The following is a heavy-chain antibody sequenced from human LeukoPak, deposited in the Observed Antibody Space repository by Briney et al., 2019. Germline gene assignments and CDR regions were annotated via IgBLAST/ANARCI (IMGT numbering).Heavy chain of an antibody. J-gene: IGHJ4*02. Sequence: PGGSLRLSCAASGFTFSSYGMHWVRQAPGKGLEWVAFIRYDGSNKYYADSVKGRFTISRDNSKNTLYLQMNSLRAEDTAVYYCAKDRGYSYGYGNDWGQGTLVTVSS. CDR3: AKDRGYSYGYGND. CDR2: IRYDGSNK. CDR1: GFTFSSYG. V-gene: IGHV3-30*02. D-gene: IGHD5-18*01.